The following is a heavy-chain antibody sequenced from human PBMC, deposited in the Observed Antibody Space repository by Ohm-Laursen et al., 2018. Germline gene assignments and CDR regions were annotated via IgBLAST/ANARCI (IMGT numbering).Heavy chain of an antibody. J-gene: IGHJ4*02. V-gene: IGHV3-9*01. CDR1: GFTFSIYE. CDR3: AKDIFKKPFNPYSSSWGGFDY. CDR2: ISWNSGSI. Sequence: SSLRLSCAASGFTFSIYEMNWVRQAPGKGLEWVSGISWNSGSIGYADSVKGRFTISRDNAKNSLYLQMNSLRAEDTALYYCAKDIFKKPFNPYSSSWGGFDYWGQGTLVTVSS. D-gene: IGHD6-13*01.